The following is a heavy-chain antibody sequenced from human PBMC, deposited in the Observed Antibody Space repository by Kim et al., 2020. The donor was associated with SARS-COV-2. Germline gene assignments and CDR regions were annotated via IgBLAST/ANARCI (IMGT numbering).Heavy chain of an antibody. CDR1: GFTFSESW. D-gene: IGHD3-22*01. V-gene: IGHV3-7*01. J-gene: IGHJ4*02. Sequence: GGSLRLSCAASGFTFSESWMSWVRQAPGKGLEWVANIKPDGTEKNYVDSVKGRFTISRDNAKKSLYLQMDSLRAEDTAIYYCASSLYFYIYWGQGTLVTVSS. CDR2: IKPDGTEK. CDR3: ASSLYFYIY.